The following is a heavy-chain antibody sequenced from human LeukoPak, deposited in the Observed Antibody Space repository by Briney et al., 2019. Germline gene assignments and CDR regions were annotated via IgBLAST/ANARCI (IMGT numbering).Heavy chain of an antibody. CDR1: GGSISNYY. CDR2: IYYSGST. J-gene: IGHJ4*02. Sequence: SETLSLTCTVSGGSISNYYWSWIRQPPGKGLEWIGYIYYSGSTNYNPSLKSRVTISVDTSKNQFSLKLSSVTAADTAVYYCARAGEPDFWSGYQYYFDYWGRGTLVTVSS. D-gene: IGHD3-3*01. CDR3: ARAGEPDFWSGYQYYFDY. V-gene: IGHV4-59*01.